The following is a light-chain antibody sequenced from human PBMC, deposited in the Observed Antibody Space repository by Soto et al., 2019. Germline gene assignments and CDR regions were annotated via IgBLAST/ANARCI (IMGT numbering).Light chain of an antibody. CDR2: YQS. CDR3: QVWDSLTVI. J-gene: IGLJ2*01. CDR1: NLAGRS. Sequence: SYVLTQPPSVSVAPGETATITCGGDNLAGRSVHWYQQKPGQAPVVVIYYQSDRPSGIPERFSGSISGSTATLTISRVEAGDEADYYCQVWDSLTVIFGGGTKVTVL. V-gene: IGLV3-21*04.